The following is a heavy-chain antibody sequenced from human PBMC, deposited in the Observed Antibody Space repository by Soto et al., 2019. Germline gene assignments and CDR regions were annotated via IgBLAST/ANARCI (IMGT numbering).Heavy chain of an antibody. Sequence: GGSLRLSCAASGFTFTRYSMNWVRQAPGKGLEWVASISSTTNYIYYGESLKGRLTISRDNAKNSMYLQMNTLRAEDMAVYYCARESEDLSSNLDYWGQGTLVTVSS. J-gene: IGHJ4*02. CDR1: GFTFTRYS. CDR3: ARESEDLSSNLDY. V-gene: IGHV3-21*06. CDR2: ISSTTNYI.